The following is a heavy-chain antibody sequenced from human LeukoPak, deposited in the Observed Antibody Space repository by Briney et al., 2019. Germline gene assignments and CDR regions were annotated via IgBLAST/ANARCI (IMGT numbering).Heavy chain of an antibody. CDR3: AKELRSGGVVTNFDY. V-gene: IGHV3-23*01. Sequence: GGSLRLSCAAPGFNFSDYGMSWVRQDPGKGQEWIAAISRSGDVTFHADSVRGRFSISRDNSKDTLYVQMNSLRAEDTAVYYCAKELRSGGVVTNFDYWGQGTLVTVSS. CDR1: GFNFSDYG. D-gene: IGHD3-22*01. CDR2: ISRSGDVT. J-gene: IGHJ4*02.